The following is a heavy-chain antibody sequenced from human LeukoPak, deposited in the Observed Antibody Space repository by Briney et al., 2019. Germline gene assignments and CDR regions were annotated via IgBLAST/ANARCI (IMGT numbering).Heavy chain of an antibody. Sequence: GGSLRLSCAASGLSFSSYDMSWVRQAPGRGLEWVSAITPSGDNTWCAESMKGRFTISRDNSKNTLYLQMSSLRAEDTAVYYCAKHQVRSHDYWGQGTLVTVSS. J-gene: IGHJ4*02. V-gene: IGHV3-23*01. CDR2: ITPSGDNT. CDR1: GLSFSSYD. CDR3: AKHQVRSHDY. D-gene: IGHD4-17*01.